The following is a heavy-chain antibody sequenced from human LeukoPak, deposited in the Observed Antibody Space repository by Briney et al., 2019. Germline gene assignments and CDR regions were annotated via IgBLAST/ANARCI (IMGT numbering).Heavy chain of an antibody. CDR3: ARGGSVDV. J-gene: IGHJ6*04. CDR1: GFTVSNNY. Sequence: GGSLRLSCVAPGFTVSNNYMKWVRQAPGKGLEWVSLIYSGGKIHYADSVKGRFTISRDNSKNTLYLQMNNLRAEDTAVYYCARGGSVDVWGKGTMVAVSS. V-gene: IGHV3-53*01. D-gene: IGHD3-10*01. CDR2: IYSGGKI.